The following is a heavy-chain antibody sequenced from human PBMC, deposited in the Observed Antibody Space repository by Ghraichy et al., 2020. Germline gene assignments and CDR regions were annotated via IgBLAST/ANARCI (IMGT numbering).Heavy chain of an antibody. CDR1: GGSVSSGSYY. J-gene: IGHJ4*02. D-gene: IGHD1-26*01. V-gene: IGHV4-61*01. CDR3: AREFWGGSYYIDY. Sequence: PETLSLTCTVSGGSVSSGSYYWSWIRQPPGKGLEWIGYIYYSGSTNYNPSLKSRVTISVDTSKNQFSLKLSSVTAADTAVYYCAREFWGGSYYIDYWGQGTLVTVSS. CDR2: IYYSGST.